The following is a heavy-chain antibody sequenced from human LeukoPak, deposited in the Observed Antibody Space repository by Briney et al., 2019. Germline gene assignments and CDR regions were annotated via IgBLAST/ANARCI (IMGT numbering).Heavy chain of an antibody. CDR1: GGSISSSSYY. CDR3: ARGSVSYYGSGSYFQ. D-gene: IGHD3-10*01. CDR2: ISHSGST. Sequence: SETLSLTCTVSGGSISSSSYYWGWIRQPPGKGLEWIGEISHSGSTNYNPSLKSRITISVDTSKNQFSLRLNCMNAADTAVYYCARGSVSYYGSGSYFQWGQGTLVTVSS. V-gene: IGHV4-39*07. J-gene: IGHJ4*02.